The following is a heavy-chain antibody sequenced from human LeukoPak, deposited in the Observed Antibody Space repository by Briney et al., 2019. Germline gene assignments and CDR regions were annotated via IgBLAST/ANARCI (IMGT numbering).Heavy chain of an antibody. Sequence: PSETPSLTCAVYGGSFSGYYWSWIRQPPGKGLEWNGEINHSGSTNYNPSLKSRVTISVDTSKHQFSLKLSSVTAADTAVYYCARGIIQLWLMRWLFDYWGQGTLVTVSS. D-gene: IGHD5-18*01. CDR2: INHSGST. CDR1: GGSFSGYY. CDR3: ARGIIQLWLMRWLFDY. J-gene: IGHJ4*02. V-gene: IGHV4-34*01.